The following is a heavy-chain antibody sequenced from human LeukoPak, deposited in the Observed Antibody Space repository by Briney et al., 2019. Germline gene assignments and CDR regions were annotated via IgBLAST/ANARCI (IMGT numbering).Heavy chain of an antibody. J-gene: IGHJ6*03. CDR3: ARDRLPYDFWSGYPGYYYYYYMDV. V-gene: IGHV1-18*01. CDR1: GYTFTSYG. CDR2: ISAYNGNT. D-gene: IGHD3-3*01. Sequence: ASVKVSCKASGYTFTSYGISWVRQAPGQGLEWMGWISAYNGNTNYAQKLQGRVTMTRDTSTSTVYMELSSLRSEDTAVYYCARDRLPYDFWSGYPGYYYYYYMDVWGKGTTVTVSS.